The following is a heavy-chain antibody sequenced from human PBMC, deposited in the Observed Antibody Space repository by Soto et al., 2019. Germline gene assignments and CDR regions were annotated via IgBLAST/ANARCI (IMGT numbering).Heavy chain of an antibody. CDR2: IIPIFGTA. V-gene: IGHV1-69*13. CDR3: AGFWSGSQNRYYYGMDV. Sequence: SVKVSCKASGGTFSSYAISWVRQAPGQGLEWMGGIIPIFGTANYAQKVQGRVTITADESTSTAYMELSSLRSEDTAVYYCAGFWSGSQNRYYYGMDVWGQGTTVTVSS. J-gene: IGHJ6*02. CDR1: GGTFSSYA. D-gene: IGHD3-3*01.